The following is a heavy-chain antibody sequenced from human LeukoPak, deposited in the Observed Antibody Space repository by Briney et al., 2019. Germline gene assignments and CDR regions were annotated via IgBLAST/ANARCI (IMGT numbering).Heavy chain of an antibody. Sequence: ASVKVSCKASGYTFTGYYMHWVRQAPGQGLEWMGWINPNSGATKYAQKFQGRVTMTRDTSISTAYMELSGLRSDDTAVYYCARHPYAIAGAGDDWFDLGGEGTRVTVPS. D-gene: IGHD6-19*01. CDR3: ARHPYAIAGAGDDWFDL. J-gene: IGHJ3*01. CDR2: INPNSGAT. V-gene: IGHV1-2*02. CDR1: GYTFTGYY.